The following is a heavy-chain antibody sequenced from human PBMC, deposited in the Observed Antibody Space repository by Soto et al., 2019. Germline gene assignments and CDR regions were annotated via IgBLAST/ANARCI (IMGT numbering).Heavy chain of an antibody. CDR2: IGTAGDT. Sequence: SGGSLRLSCAASGFTFSSYDMHWARQATGKGLEWVSAIGTAGDTYYPGSVKGRFTISRENAKNSLYLQMNSLRAEDTAVYYCARAKGGCSSTSCYPNYGMDVWGQGTTVTVSS. J-gene: IGHJ6*02. V-gene: IGHV3-13*01. D-gene: IGHD2-2*01. CDR3: ARAKGGCSSTSCYPNYGMDV. CDR1: GFTFSSYD.